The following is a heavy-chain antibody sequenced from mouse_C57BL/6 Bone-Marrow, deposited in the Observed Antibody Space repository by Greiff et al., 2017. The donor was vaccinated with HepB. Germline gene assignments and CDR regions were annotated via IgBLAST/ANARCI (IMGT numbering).Heavy chain of an antibody. Sequence: QVQLQQPGAELVMPGASVKLSCKASGYTFTSYWMHWVKQRPGQGLEWIGEIDPSDSYTNYNQKFKGKSTLTVDKSSSTAYMQLSSLTSEDSAVYYCARYYGSGHAWFAYWGQGTLVTVSA. CDR3: ARYYGSGHAWFAY. CDR2: IDPSDSYT. D-gene: IGHD1-1*01. CDR1: GYTFTSYW. V-gene: IGHV1-69*01. J-gene: IGHJ3*01.